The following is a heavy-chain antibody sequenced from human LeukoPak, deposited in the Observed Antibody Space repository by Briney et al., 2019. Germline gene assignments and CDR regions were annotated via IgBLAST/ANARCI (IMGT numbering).Heavy chain of an antibody. CDR2: IKSKTDGGTT. V-gene: IGHV3-15*01. CDR3: TTRMITFGGVIVHDY. D-gene: IGHD3-16*02. CDR1: GFTFSNAW. J-gene: IGHJ4*02. Sequence: WGVLRLSCAASGFTFSNAWMSWVRQAPGKGLEWVGRIKSKTDGGTTDYAAPVKGRFTISRDDSKNTLYLQMNSLKTEDTAVYYCTTRMITFGGVIVHDYWGQGTLVTVSS.